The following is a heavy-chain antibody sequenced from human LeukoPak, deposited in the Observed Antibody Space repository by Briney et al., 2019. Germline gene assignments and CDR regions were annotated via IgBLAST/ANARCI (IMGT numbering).Heavy chain of an antibody. CDR2: IYYSGST. CDR1: GGSISSYY. J-gene: IGHJ4*02. V-gene: IGHV4-59*01. CDR3: ARLSVGATVDY. D-gene: IGHD1-26*01. Sequence: SETLSLTCTVSGGSISSYYWSWIRQPPGKGLEWIGYIYYSGSTNYNPSLKSRVTISVDTSKNQFSLKLSSVTAADTAVYYCARLSVGATVDYWGQGTLVTVSS.